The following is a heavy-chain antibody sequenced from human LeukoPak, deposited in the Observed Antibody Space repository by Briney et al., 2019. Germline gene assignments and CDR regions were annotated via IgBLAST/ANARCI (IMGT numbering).Heavy chain of an antibody. CDR3: ARPMGYYYYHYIDV. CDR2: IYYSGST. J-gene: IGHJ6*03. Sequence: PSETLSLTCTVSGGSISSYYWSWIRQPPGKGLEWIGYIYYSGSTNYNPSLKSRVTISIDTSKNQFSLKVMSVTAADTALYYCARPMGYYYYHYIDVWGKGTMVTVSS. V-gene: IGHV4-59*12. D-gene: IGHD3-10*01. CDR1: GGSISSYY.